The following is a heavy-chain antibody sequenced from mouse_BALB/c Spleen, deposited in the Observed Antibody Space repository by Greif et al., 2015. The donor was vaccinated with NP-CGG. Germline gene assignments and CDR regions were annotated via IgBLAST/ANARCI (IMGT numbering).Heavy chain of an antibody. V-gene: IGHV1-14*01. CDR1: GYTFTSYV. CDR2: INPYNDGT. J-gene: IGHJ3*01. D-gene: IGHD2-3*01. CDR3: ARSSYDGYYTY. Sequence: EVQLQQSEPELVKPGASVKMSCKASGYTFTSYVMHWVKQKPGQGLEWIGYINPYNDGTKYNEKFKGKATLTSDKSSSAAYMGLSSRTSEESVVYYCARSSYDGYYTYWGQGTLVTVSA.